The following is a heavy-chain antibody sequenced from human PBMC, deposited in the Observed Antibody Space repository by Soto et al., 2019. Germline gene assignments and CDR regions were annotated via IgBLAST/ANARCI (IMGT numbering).Heavy chain of an antibody. V-gene: IGHV3-15*07. D-gene: IGHD6-13*01. Sequence: EVHLVQSGGGLVKPGGSLRLSCEASGLTLSTAWTNWVRQAPGKGLEWVGHIKSKTDGATTDFAAPVKGRFTISRDDSKSTLYLQTNRLQTEDTAVYYGTTGQFAAERWFDPWRQGTRVNVSS. J-gene: IGHJ5*02. CDR2: IKSKTDGATT. CDR3: TTGQFAAERWFDP. CDR1: GLTLSTAW.